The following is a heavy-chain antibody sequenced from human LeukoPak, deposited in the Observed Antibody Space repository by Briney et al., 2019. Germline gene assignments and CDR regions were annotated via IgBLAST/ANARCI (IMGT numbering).Heavy chain of an antibody. D-gene: IGHD3-10*01. J-gene: IGHJ4*02. V-gene: IGHV3-23*01. CDR2: ISGRGDSR. CDR1: GFTFSTDA. Sequence: GGSLRLSCAASGFTFSTDATTWIRHAPGKGLEWVSAISGRGDSRYYADSVKGRFTISRDNSKNTLYLQMNSLRAEDTAVYYCAKDPMVRGLTYDYWGQGTLVTVSS. CDR3: AKDPMVRGLTYDY.